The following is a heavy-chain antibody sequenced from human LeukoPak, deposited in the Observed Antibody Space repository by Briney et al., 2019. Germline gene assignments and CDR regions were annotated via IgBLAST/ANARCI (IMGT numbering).Heavy chain of an antibody. D-gene: IGHD3-22*01. V-gene: IGHV1-46*01. CDR1: GYTFTSYY. CDR2: INPSGGST. Sequence: ASVKVSCKASGYTFTSYYMHWVRQAPGQGLEWMGIINPSGGSTSYAQKFQGRVTMTRDTSTSTVYMELSSLRSEDTAVYYCARDSSRITMIVVVTTDNWFDPWGQGPLVTVSS. J-gene: IGHJ5*02. CDR3: ARDSSRITMIVVVTTDNWFDP.